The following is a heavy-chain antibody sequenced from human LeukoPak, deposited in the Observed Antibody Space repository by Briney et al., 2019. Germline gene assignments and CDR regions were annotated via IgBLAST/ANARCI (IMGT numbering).Heavy chain of an antibody. J-gene: IGHJ5*02. CDR2: ISYDGSNK. V-gene: IGHV3-30-3*02. CDR3: AKTYTP. CDR1: GFTFSSYA. D-gene: IGHD2-2*02. Sequence: GGSLRLSCAASGFTFSSYAMHWVRQAPGKGLEWVAVISYDGSNKYYADSVKGRFTISRDNSKNTLYLQMNSLRAEDTAVYYCAKTYTPWGQGTLVTVSS.